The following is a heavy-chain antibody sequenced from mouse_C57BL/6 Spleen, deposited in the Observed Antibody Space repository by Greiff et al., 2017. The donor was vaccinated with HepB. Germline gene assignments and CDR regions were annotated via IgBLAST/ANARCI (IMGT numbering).Heavy chain of an antibody. J-gene: IGHJ3*01. V-gene: IGHV5-4*03. Sequence: EVMLVESGGGLVKPGGSLKLSCAASGFTFSSYAMSWVRQTPEKRLEWVATISDGGSYTYYPDNVKGRFTISRDNAKNNLYLQMSHLKSEDTAMYYCARRGNWDVAWFAYWGQGTLVTVSA. CDR3: ARRGNWDVAWFAY. CDR1: GFTFSSYA. D-gene: IGHD4-1*01. CDR2: ISDGGSYT.